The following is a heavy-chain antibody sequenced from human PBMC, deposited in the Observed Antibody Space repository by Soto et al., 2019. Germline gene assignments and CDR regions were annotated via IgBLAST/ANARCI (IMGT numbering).Heavy chain of an antibody. V-gene: IGHV3-23*01. CDR3: AKVSSYGPAHSFDY. CDR2: ISGSGGST. CDR1: GFTFSSYA. J-gene: IGHJ4*02. D-gene: IGHD5-18*01. Sequence: EVQLLESGGGLVQPGGSLRLSCAASGFTFSSYAMSWVRQAPGKGLEWVSAISGSGGSTYYADAVKGRFTISRDNYKNTLYLQMKSLRAEATAVSYCAKVSSYGPAHSFDYWGQGTLVTVSS.